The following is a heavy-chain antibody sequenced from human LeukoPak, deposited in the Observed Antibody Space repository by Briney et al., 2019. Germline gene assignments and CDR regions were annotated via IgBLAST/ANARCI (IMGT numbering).Heavy chain of an antibody. V-gene: IGHV1-18*01. J-gene: IGHJ4*02. Sequence: ASVKVSCKASGYTFTSYGISWVRQAPGQGLEWMGWISAYNGNTNYAQKLQGRVTMTTDTSTSTAYMELSSLRSEDTAVYYCARAGFIGSSAPENYWGQGTLVTVSS. CDR3: ARAGFIGSSAPENY. CDR1: GYTFTSYG. D-gene: IGHD2-2*01. CDR2: ISAYNGNT.